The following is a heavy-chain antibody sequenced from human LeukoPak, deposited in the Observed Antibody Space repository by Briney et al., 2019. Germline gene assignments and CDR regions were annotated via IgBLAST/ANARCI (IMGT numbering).Heavy chain of an antibody. CDR2: ISSSSSYV. J-gene: IGHJ3*02. V-gene: IGHV3-21*01. Sequence: PGGSLRLSCAASGFTFSNYSMTWGRQAPGKGLEWVSSISSSSSYVCYADSVRGRFTISRDNAKNSLYMQMNSLRAEDTAVYYCARGVYSSGRCDVFDIWGQGTMVTVSS. CDR3: ARGVYSSGRCDVFDI. CDR1: GFTFSNYS. D-gene: IGHD6-19*01.